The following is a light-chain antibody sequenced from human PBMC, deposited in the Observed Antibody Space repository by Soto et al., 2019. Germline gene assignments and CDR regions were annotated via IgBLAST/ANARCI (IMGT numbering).Light chain of an antibody. V-gene: IGKV1-39*01. CDR3: KPGHKPSIT. J-gene: IGKJ5*01. Sequence: MARNPASLSATVEDGGTITCRTSLIIDTYVDCYQQKPGKAPALLIYLASTLQVGVPSRFSGSGSGTDATLTIRGLQAVAAVTLNRKPGHKPSITLCAGTRLEI. CDR1: LIIDTY. CDR2: LAS.